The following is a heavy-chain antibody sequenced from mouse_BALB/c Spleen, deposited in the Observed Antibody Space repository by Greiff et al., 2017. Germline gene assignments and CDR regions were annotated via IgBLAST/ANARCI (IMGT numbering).Heavy chain of an antibody. CDR3: AREWGNDGDFDY. CDR2: IYPYNGGT. CDR1: GYTFTDYN. Sequence: DVKLQESGPELVKPGASVKISCKASGYTFTDYNMHWVKQSHGKSLEWIGYIYPYNGGTGYNQKFKSKATLTVDNSSSTAYMELRSLTSEDSAVYYCAREWGNDGDFDYWGQGTTLTVSS. D-gene: IGHD2-3*01. J-gene: IGHJ2*01. V-gene: IGHV1S29*02.